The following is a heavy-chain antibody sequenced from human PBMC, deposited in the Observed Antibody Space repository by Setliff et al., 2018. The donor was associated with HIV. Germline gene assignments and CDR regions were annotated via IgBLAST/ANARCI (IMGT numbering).Heavy chain of an antibody. CDR3: ARSTCYYGSGKGSGWFDP. CDR1: GYSMTSDYQ. CDR2: IYHSGTT. D-gene: IGHD3-10*01. V-gene: IGHV4-38-2*02. J-gene: IGHJ5*02. Sequence: SETLSLTCTVSGYSMTSDYQWGWIRQPPGKGLEWIGSIYHSGTTYYNPSLKSRVTISIDRSKNQFSLKLSSVTAADTAVYYCARSTCYYGSGKGSGWFDPWGQGTLVTVSS.